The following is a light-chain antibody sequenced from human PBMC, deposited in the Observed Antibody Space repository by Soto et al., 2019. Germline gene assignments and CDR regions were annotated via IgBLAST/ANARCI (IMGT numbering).Light chain of an antibody. Sequence: DSQMTQSPSTLSASVGDRVTITCRASQSISSWLAWYQQKPGKAPKLLIYKASSLESGVPSRFSGSGSGTEFTLTISSLQPDDFATYYCQQYNSYLTWTFGQGTKVDIK. V-gene: IGKV1-5*03. J-gene: IGKJ1*01. CDR2: KAS. CDR1: QSISSW. CDR3: QQYNSYLTWT.